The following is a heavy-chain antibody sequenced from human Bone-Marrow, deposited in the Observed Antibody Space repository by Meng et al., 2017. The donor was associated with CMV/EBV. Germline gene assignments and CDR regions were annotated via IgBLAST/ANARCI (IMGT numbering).Heavy chain of an antibody. CDR3: ARGRGSGSYYDAFDI. J-gene: IGHJ3*02. CDR1: GGSISSSSYY. CDR2: IYYSGST. Sequence: SETPSLTCTVSGGSISSSSYYWGWIRQPPGKGLEWIGSIYYSGSTYYNPSLKSRVTISVDTSKNQFSLKLSSVTAADTAVYYCARGRGSGSYYDAFDIWAQGTMAT. D-gene: IGHD3-10*01. V-gene: IGHV4-39*07.